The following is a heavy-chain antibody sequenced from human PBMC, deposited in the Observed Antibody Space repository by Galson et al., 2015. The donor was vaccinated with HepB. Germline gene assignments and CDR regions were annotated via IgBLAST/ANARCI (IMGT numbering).Heavy chain of an antibody. CDR2: ISYDGSNK. J-gene: IGHJ3*02. V-gene: IGHV3-30*04. Sequence: SLRLSCAASGFTFSSYAMHWVRQAPGKGLEWVAVISYDGSNKYYADSVKGRFTISRDNSKNTLYLQMNSLRAEDTAVYYCARDWGHYYGSGSREQGDAFDIWGQGTMVTVSS. D-gene: IGHD3-10*01. CDR3: ARDWGHYYGSGSREQGDAFDI. CDR1: GFTFSSYA.